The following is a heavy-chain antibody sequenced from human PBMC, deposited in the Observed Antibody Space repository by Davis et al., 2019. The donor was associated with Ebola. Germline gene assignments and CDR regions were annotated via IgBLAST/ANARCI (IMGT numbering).Heavy chain of an antibody. Sequence: AASVKVSCKASGGTFSSYAISWVRQAPGQGLEWMGGIIPIFGTVNCAQKFQGRVTITADESTSTAYMELSSLRSEDTAVYYCARDHNIGSHNPYPAAMGYWGQGTLVTVSS. V-gene: IGHV1-69*13. J-gene: IGHJ4*02. D-gene: IGHD1-26*01. CDR3: ARDHNIGSHNPYPAAMGY. CDR1: GGTFSSYA. CDR2: IIPIFGTV.